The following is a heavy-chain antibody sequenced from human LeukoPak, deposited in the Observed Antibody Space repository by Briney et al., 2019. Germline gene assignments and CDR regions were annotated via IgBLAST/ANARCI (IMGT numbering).Heavy chain of an antibody. CDR3: ARTYSSSWYLDY. CDR1: GGSIKSYY. CDR2: IYNSGST. Sequence: SETLSLTCTVSGGSIKSYYCNWIRQPAGKGLEWIGRIYNSGSTNYNPSLKSRVTISVDTSKNQFSLKLSSVTAADTAVYYCARTYSSSWYLDYWGQGTLVTVSS. J-gene: IGHJ4*02. D-gene: IGHD6-13*01. V-gene: IGHV4-4*07.